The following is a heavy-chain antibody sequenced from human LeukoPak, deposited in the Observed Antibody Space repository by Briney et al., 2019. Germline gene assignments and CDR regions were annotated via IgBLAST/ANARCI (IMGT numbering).Heavy chain of an antibody. CDR3: ARVGATNENYFDY. D-gene: IGHD1-26*01. Sequence: PGGSLRLSCAASGFTFSSYSMNWVRQAPGKGLEWVSSISSSSSYIYYADSVKGRFTISRDNAKNSLYLQMNSLRAEDTAVYYCARVGATNENYFDYWDQGTLVTVSS. CDR1: GFTFSSYS. V-gene: IGHV3-21*01. J-gene: IGHJ4*02. CDR2: ISSSSSYI.